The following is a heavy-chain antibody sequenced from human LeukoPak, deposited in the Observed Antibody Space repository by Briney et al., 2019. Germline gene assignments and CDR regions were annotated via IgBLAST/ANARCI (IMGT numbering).Heavy chain of an antibody. D-gene: IGHD3-3*01. Sequence: ASVKVSCKASGYTFTGYYMHWVRQAPGQGLEWMGWINPNSGGTNCAQKFQGWVTMTRDTSISTAYMELSRLRSDDTAVYYCARDRARAKYYDFWSGSVFYIMDVWGQGTTVTVSS. J-gene: IGHJ6*02. CDR1: GYTFTGYY. CDR3: ARDRARAKYYDFWSGSVFYIMDV. CDR2: INPNSGGT. V-gene: IGHV1-2*04.